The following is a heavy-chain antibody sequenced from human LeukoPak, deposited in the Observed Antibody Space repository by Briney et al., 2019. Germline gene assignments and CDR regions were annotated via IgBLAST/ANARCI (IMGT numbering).Heavy chain of an antibody. V-gene: IGHV1-46*01. CDR2: INPSGGST. Sequence: GASVKVPCKASGYTFTSYYMHWVRQAPGQGLEWMGIINPSGGSTSYAQKFQGRVTMTRDMSTSTVYMELSSLRSEDTAVYYCARGPSDSSGYYGAFDIWGQGTMVTVSS. CDR1: GYTFTSYY. D-gene: IGHD3-22*01. CDR3: ARGPSDSSGYYGAFDI. J-gene: IGHJ3*02.